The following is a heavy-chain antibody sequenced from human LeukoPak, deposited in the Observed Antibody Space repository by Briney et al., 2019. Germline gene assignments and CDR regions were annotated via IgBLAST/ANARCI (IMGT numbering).Heavy chain of an antibody. V-gene: IGHV3-23*01. J-gene: IGHJ4*02. D-gene: IGHD4-17*01. CDR3: ARRGHYGDYEY. CDR2: ISGSGGST. CDR1: GFTFSSYA. Sequence: GGSLRLSCAASGFTFSSYAMSWVRQAPGKGLEWVSAISGSGGSTYYADSVKGRFTISRDNSKNTLYLQMNSLKASDTAMYYCARRGHYGDYEYWGQGTLVTVSS.